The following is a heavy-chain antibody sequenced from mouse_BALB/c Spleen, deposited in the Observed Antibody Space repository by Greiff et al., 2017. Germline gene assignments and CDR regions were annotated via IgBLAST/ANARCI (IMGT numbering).Heavy chain of an antibody. CDR2: ISSGSSTI. CDR1: GFTFSSFG. V-gene: IGHV5-17*02. CDR3: ARVGYDEICYAMDY. D-gene: IGHD2-2*01. Sequence: EVQVVESGGGLVQPGGSRKLSCAASGFTFSSFGMHWVRQAPEKGLEWVAYISSGSSTIYYADTVKGRFTISRDNPKNTLFLQMTSLRSEDTAMYYCARVGYDEICYAMDYWGQGTSVTVSA. J-gene: IGHJ4*01.